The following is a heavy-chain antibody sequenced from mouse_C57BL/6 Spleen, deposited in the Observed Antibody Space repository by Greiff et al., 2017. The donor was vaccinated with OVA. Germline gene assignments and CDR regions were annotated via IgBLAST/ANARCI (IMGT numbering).Heavy chain of an antibody. Sequence: EVNVVESGGGLVKPGGSLKLSCAASGFTFSSYAMSWVRQTPEKRLEWVATISDGGSYTYYPDNVKGRFTISRDNAKNNLYLQMSHLKSEDTAMYYCARIYDGYLDYWGQGTTLTVSS. J-gene: IGHJ2*01. CDR3: ARIYDGYLDY. CDR1: GFTFSSYA. D-gene: IGHD2-3*01. CDR2: ISDGGSYT. V-gene: IGHV5-4*03.